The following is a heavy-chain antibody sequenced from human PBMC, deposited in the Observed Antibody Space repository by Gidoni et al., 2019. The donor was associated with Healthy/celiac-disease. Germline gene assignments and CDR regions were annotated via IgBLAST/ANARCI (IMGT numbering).Heavy chain of an antibody. V-gene: IGHV4-31*03. D-gene: IGHD3-22*01. CDR3: ARAYYYDSSGYVRDDAFDI. CDR2: IYYSGST. CDR1: GGSISSGGYY. J-gene: IGHJ3*02. Sequence: QVQLQESGPGLVKPSQTLSLTCTVPGGSISSGGYYWSWIRQHPGKGLEWIGYIYYSGSTYYNPSLKSRVTISVDTSKNQFSLKLSSVTAADTAVYYCARAYYYDSSGYVRDDAFDIWGQGTMVTVSS.